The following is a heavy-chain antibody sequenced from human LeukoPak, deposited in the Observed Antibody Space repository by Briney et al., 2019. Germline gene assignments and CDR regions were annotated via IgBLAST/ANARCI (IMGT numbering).Heavy chain of an antibody. CDR2: ISSSSSYI. CDR3: ASLPWLVRWVYY. J-gene: IGHJ4*02. CDR1: GFSISSYW. V-gene: IGHV3-21*01. Sequence: GGSLRLSCAASGFSISSYWMNWVRQAPGKGLEWVSSISSSSSYIYYADSVNGRFTISRDNAKNSLYLQMNSLSAEDTAVYYCASLPWLVRWVYYWGQGTLVTVSS. D-gene: IGHD6-19*01.